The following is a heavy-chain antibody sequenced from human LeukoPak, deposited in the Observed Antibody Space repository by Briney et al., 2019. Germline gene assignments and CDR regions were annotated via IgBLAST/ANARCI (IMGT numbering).Heavy chain of an antibody. V-gene: IGHV3-9*01. CDR3: AKGVKGFWTTLSLFDY. Sequence: GRSLRLSCAASGFTFDDYAMHWVRQAPGKGLEWVSGISWNSGSIGYADSVKGRFTISRDNAKNSLYLQMNSLRAEDTALYYCAKGVKGFWTTLSLFDYWGQGTLVTVSS. J-gene: IGHJ4*02. D-gene: IGHD4-17*01. CDR2: ISWNSGSI. CDR1: GFTFDDYA.